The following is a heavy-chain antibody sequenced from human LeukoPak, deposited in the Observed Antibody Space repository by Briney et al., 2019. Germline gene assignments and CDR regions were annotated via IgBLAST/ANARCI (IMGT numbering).Heavy chain of an antibody. CDR2: IYYSGTT. V-gene: IGHV4-59*01. J-gene: IGHJ3*02. CDR3: ARRRPAHDAFDI. Sequence: NPSETLSLTCTVSGDSISSYYWSCVRQPPGKGLEWIGYIYYSGTTNYNPSLKSRVTISVDKSKNQFSLKLRSVTAADTAVYYCARRRPAHDAFDIWGQGTLVTVSS. D-gene: IGHD2-2*01. CDR1: GDSISSYY.